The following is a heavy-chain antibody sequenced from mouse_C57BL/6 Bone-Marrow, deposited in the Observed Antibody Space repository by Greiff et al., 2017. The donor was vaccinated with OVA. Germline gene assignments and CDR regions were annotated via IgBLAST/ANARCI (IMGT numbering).Heavy chain of an antibody. CDR1: GFTFTDYY. V-gene: IGHV7-3*01. J-gene: IGHJ3*01. CDR2: IRNKANGYTT. CDR3: ARYYYGSSYPAWFAY. Sequence: EVMLVESGGGLVQPGGSLSLSCAASGFTFTDYYMSWVRQPPGKALEWLGFIRNKANGYTTEYSASVKGRFTISRDNSQSILYLQMNALRAEDSATYYCARYYYGSSYPAWFAYWGQGTLVTVSA. D-gene: IGHD1-1*01.